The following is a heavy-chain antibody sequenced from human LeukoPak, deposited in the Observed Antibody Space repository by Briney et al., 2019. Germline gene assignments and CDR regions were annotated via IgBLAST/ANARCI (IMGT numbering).Heavy chain of an antibody. CDR1: GGSISSSSYY. V-gene: IGHV4-39*07. D-gene: IGHD3-10*01. J-gene: IGHJ4*02. CDR2: IYYSGST. Sequence: KPSETLSLTCTVSGGSISSSSYYWGWIRQPPGKGLEWIGSIYYSGSTYYNPSLKSRVTISVDTSKNQFSLKLSSVTAADTAVYYCARGAMVRGALDYWGQGTLVTVSS. CDR3: ARGAMVRGALDY.